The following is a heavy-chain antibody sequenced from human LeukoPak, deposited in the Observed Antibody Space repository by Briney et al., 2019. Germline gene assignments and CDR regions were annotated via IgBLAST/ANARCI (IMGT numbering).Heavy chain of an antibody. D-gene: IGHD3-10*01. CDR1: GASISSSSSY. J-gene: IGHJ3*01. V-gene: IGHV4-39*07. CDR3: ARGFMVRGAGV. CDR2: IYSRGNT. Sequence: SDTLSLTCTVSGASISSSSSYWGWIRQPPGKGLEWLGNIYSRGNTYYKPSLRSRVTISIDTSKNQFSLRLTSVTAADTAVYYCARGFMVRGAGVWGQGTMVTVSS.